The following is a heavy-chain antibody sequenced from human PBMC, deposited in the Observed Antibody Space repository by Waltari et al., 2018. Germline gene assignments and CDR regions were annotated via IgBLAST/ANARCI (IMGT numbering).Heavy chain of an antibody. J-gene: IGHJ4*02. CDR3: ARHMTTVTTSSFDY. Sequence: QLQLQESGPGLVKSSETLSLTCTVSGASVSSRIHYWGWIRQSPGKGLEWIGSITHSGGSYYTPSLRSRVTLLVDTSKNQFSLRVNSVTAADMALYYCARHMTTVTTSSFDYWGQGALVTVSS. V-gene: IGHV4-39*07. CDR1: GASVSSRIHY. D-gene: IGHD4-17*01. CDR2: ITHSGGS.